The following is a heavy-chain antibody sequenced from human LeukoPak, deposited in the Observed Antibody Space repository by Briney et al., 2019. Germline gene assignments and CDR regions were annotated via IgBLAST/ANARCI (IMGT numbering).Heavy chain of an antibody. CDR2: IKQDGSEK. D-gene: IGHD2-15*01. Sequence: PGGSLTLSCAASRFTPSSYWMTWVRQAPGKGLEWVANIKQDGSEKYYVDSVKGRFTISRDNAKNSLYLQMNSLRAEDTAVYYCARVDCSGGSCCQDDWGQGTLVTVSS. J-gene: IGHJ4*02. CDR1: RFTPSSYW. CDR3: ARVDCSGGSCCQDD. V-gene: IGHV3-7*04.